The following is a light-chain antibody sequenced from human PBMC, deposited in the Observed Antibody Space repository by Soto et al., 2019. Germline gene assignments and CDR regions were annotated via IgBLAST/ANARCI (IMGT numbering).Light chain of an antibody. Sequence: QSVLTQPASVSGSPGQSIAISCTGSSSDIGAYNYVSWYQHHPGKAPKLIIYDVTSRPSGVSSRFSGAKSGNAASLIISGLQAEDEADYYCCSYTRTSNHYFFGGGTKVTVL. J-gene: IGLJ1*01. CDR1: SSDIGAYNY. CDR3: CSYTRTSNHYF. CDR2: DVT. V-gene: IGLV2-14*01.